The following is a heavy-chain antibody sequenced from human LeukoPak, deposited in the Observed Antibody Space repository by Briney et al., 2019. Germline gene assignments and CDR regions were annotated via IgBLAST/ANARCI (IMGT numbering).Heavy chain of an antibody. CDR1: GFTFSDYY. V-gene: IGHV3-11*01. CDR2: ISSSGSTI. Sequence: GGSLRLSCAASGFTFSDYYMSWIRQAPGKGLEWVSYISSSGSTIYYADSVKGRFTISRDNAKDSLYLQMNSLRAEDTAVYYCARAIYDYVWGSYRLDAFDIWGQGTMVTVSS. D-gene: IGHD3-16*02. J-gene: IGHJ3*02. CDR3: ARAIYDYVWGSYRLDAFDI.